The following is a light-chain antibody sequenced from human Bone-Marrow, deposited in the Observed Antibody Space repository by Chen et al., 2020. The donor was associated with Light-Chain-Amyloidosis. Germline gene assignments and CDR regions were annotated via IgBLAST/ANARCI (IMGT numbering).Light chain of an antibody. CDR1: RGSIANNY. CDR2: AKD. J-gene: IGLJ3*02. Sequence: NFMLTQPHSVSESPGKTVIISCTRSRGSIANNYVQGYQQRPGSSPTTVIYAKDQRPSGVPNRFSGSIDRSSNSASLTISGLRTEVEADYYCQSYQGISQGVFGGGTKLTVL. CDR3: QSYQGISQGV. V-gene: IGLV6-57*01.